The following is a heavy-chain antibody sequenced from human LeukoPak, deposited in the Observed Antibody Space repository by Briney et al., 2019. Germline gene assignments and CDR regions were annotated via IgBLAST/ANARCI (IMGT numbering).Heavy chain of an antibody. CDR3: ARASYSGSYYGRLDY. CDR1: GGSISSYY. D-gene: IGHD1-26*01. J-gene: IGHJ4*02. V-gene: IGHV4-59*08. CDR2: IYYSGST. Sequence: ASETLSLTCTVSGGSISSYYWSWIRQPPGKGLEWIGYIYYSGSTNYNPSLKSRVTISVDTSKNQFSLKLSSVTAADTAVYYCARASYSGSYYGRLDYWGQGTLVTVSP.